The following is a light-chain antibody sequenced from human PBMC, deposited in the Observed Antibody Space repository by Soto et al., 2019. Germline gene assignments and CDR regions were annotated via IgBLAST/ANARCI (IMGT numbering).Light chain of an antibody. CDR1: SSDVGSYNL. CDR2: EGS. V-gene: IGLV2-23*01. J-gene: IGLJ1*01. CDR3: CSYAGSYNYV. Sequence: QSALTQPASVSGSPGQSITIPCTGTSSDVGSYNLVSWYQQHPGKAPKLMIYEGSKRPSGVSNRFSGSKSGNTASLTISGLQAEDEADYYCCSYAGSYNYVFGTGTKLTVL.